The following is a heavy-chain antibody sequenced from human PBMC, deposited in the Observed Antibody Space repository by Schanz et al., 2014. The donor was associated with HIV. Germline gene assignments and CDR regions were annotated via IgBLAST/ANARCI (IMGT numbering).Heavy chain of an antibody. Sequence: EVQLVESGGGLVQPVGSLRLSCAASGFTFSTYDMHWVRQVTGKGLGWVSAIGTAADTYYSDSVKGRFTISRENAKNALYLQMNSLRVGDTAVYYCARVGGGGASHGMDVWGQGTTVTVSS. D-gene: IGHD2-15*01. CDR1: GFTFSTYD. J-gene: IGHJ6*02. V-gene: IGHV3-13*01. CDR3: ARVGGGGASHGMDV. CDR2: IGTAADT.